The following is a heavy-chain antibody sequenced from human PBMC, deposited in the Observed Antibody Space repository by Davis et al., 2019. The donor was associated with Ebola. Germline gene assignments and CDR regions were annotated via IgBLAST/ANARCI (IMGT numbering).Heavy chain of an antibody. CDR1: GFTFSNAW. V-gene: IGHV3-33*08. D-gene: IGHD3-16*01. Sequence: PGGSLRLSCAASGFTFSNAWMSWVRQAPGKGLEWVAVIWYDGSNKYYADSVKGRFTISRDNSKNTMSLQMNGLTVEDTAVYYCARKEGGPNPFDYWGQGTLVTVSP. CDR3: ARKEGGPNPFDY. CDR2: IWYDGSNK. J-gene: IGHJ4*02.